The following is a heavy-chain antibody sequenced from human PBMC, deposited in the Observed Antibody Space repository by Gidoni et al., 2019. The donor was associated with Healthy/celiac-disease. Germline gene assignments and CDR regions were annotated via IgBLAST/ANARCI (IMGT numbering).Heavy chain of an antibody. J-gene: IGHJ4*02. CDR3: ALHEQLRLPFDY. CDR1: GFPFSSYA. Sequence: EVQLLESGGGLVQPGGSLRLSCADSGFPFSSYAMSWVRQAPGKGLEWVSSISGSGGSTYYADSVKGRFTISRDNSKNTLYLQMNSLRAEDTAVYYCALHEQLRLPFDYWGQGTLVTVSS. D-gene: IGHD5-12*01. V-gene: IGHV3-23*01. CDR2: ISGSGGST.